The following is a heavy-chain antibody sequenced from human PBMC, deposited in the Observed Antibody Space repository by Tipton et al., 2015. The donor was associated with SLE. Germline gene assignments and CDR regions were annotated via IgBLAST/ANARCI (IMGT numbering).Heavy chain of an antibody. J-gene: IGHJ4*02. V-gene: IGHV3-33*01. CDR1: GFTFNKHG. CDR2: IWYDGSNT. Sequence: SLRLSCAASGFTFNKHGMHWVRQAPGKGLEWVAVIWYDGSNTYYADSVKGRFVISRDNADNTLHLQMSSLRPEDTAVYYCVRGDYRSGRGPLDSWGQGTLVSVSS. D-gene: IGHD3-3*01. CDR3: VRGDYRSGRGPLDS.